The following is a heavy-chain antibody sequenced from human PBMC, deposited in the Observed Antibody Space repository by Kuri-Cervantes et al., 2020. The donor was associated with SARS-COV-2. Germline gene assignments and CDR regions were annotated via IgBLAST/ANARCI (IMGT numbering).Heavy chain of an antibody. CDR3: ARQDPPIVVVGRGWFDP. Sequence: GSLRLSCAVSGYSISSSSYYWGWIRQPPGKGLEWIGSIYHSGSTYYNPPLKSRVTISVDTSKNQFSLKLSSVTAADTAVYYCARQDPPIVVVGRGWFDPWGQGTLVTVSS. CDR2: IYHSGST. D-gene: IGHD2-21*01. CDR1: GYSISSSSYY. J-gene: IGHJ5*02. V-gene: IGHV4-39*01.